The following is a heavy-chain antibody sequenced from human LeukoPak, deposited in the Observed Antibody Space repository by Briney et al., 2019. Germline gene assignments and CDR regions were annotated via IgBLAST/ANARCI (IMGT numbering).Heavy chain of an antibody. Sequence: PGGSLRLSCAASGFTFDDYGMSWVRQAPGKGLEWVSCISSSSSYIYYADSVKGRFTISRDNAKNSLYLQMNSLRAEDTAVYYCARDDYGDYESDYYYYYMGVWGKGTTVTISS. J-gene: IGHJ6*03. CDR2: ISSSSSYI. CDR3: ARDDYGDYESDYYYYYMGV. CDR1: GFTFDDYG. D-gene: IGHD4-17*01. V-gene: IGHV3-21*01.